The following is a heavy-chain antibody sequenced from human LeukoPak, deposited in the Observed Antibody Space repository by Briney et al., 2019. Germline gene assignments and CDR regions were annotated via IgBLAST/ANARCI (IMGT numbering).Heavy chain of an antibody. D-gene: IGHD3-10*01. Sequence: PSETLSLTCTVSGGSISSYYWSWIRQPPGKGLEWIGYIYYSGSTNYNPSLKSRVTISVDTSKNQFSLKLSSVTAADTAVYYCARHRAGRGFGEFHELYYFDYWGQGTLVTVSS. CDR1: GGSISSYY. J-gene: IGHJ4*02. V-gene: IGHV4-59*08. CDR3: ARHRAGRGFGEFHELYYFDY. CDR2: IYYSGST.